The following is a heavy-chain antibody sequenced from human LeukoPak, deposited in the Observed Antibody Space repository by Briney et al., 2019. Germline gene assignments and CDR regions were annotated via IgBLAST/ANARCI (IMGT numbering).Heavy chain of an antibody. J-gene: IGHJ4*02. CDR3: ARDTGISGYIDY. CDR2: INPSGGST. Sequence: ASVKVSCKASGYTFTSYYMHWVRQAPGQALEWLGIINPSGGSTNSAQKFQGRVTMTRDTSTSTVYMELSSLRSEDTAVYYCARDTGISGYIDYWGQGTLVTVSS. D-gene: IGHD6-13*01. CDR1: GYTFTSYY. V-gene: IGHV1-46*01.